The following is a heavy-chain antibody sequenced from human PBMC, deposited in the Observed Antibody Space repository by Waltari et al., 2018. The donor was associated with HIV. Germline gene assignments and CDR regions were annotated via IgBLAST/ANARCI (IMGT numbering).Heavy chain of an antibody. J-gene: IGHJ6*02. CDR2: FVGTGPA. Sequence: QLRESGPGLVKPSETLSLDCAVSGHSITTAYLWGWVRQSPGKPLEWVGSFVGTGPAFINPSLKSRVVLSRDTSKNQISLQSWSVTAADTATYYCTRGPIDCMPETCYAQFGLDVWGQGIAVTVSS. D-gene: IGHD2-8*01. CDR3: TRGPIDCMPETCYAQFGLDV. V-gene: IGHV4-38-2*01. CDR1: GHSITTAYL.